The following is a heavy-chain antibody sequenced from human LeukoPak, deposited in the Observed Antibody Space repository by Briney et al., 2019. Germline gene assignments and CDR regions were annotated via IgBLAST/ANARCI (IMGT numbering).Heavy chain of an antibody. Sequence: PGGSLRLSCAASGFTFSSYEMNWVRQAPGKGLEWVSYISSSGSTIYYADSVKGRFTISRDNAKNSLYLQMNSLRAEDTAVYYCARENSGSYYEDYYYYMDVWGKGTTVTVSS. D-gene: IGHD1-26*01. V-gene: IGHV3-48*03. J-gene: IGHJ6*03. CDR2: ISSSGSTI. CDR1: GFTFSSYE. CDR3: ARENSGSYYEDYYYYMDV.